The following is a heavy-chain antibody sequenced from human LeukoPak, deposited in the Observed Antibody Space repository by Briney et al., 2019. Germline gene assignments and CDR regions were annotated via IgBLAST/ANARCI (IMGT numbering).Heavy chain of an antibody. CDR3: ARAPGEWFEELLAYYFDY. J-gene: IGHJ4*02. CDR2: INHSGST. CDR1: GGSFSDYY. D-gene: IGHD3-10*01. Sequence: SETLSLTCAVFGGSFSDYYWNWIRQPPGKGLEWVGEINHSGSTNSNPSLKSRVTISADTSKNQFSLKLSSVTAADTAVYYCARAPGEWFEELLAYYFDYWGQGTLVAVSS. V-gene: IGHV4-34*01.